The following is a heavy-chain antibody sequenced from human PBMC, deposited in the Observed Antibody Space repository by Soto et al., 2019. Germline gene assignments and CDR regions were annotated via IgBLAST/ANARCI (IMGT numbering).Heavy chain of an antibody. V-gene: IGHV3-53*04. CDR2: IYSGGST. J-gene: IGHJ6*02. Sequence: GGSLRLSCAASGFTVSSIYMSWVRQAPGKGLEWVSVIYSGGSTYYVDSVKGRFTISRHNSKNTLYLQMNSLRAEDTAVYYCASPSGYHYLYGMDVWGQGTTVTVSS. D-gene: IGHD1-26*01. CDR3: ASPSGYHYLYGMDV. CDR1: GFTVSSIY.